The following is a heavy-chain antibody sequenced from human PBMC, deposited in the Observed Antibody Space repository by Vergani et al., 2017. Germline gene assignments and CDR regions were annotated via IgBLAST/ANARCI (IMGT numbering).Heavy chain of an antibody. J-gene: IGHJ5*02. CDR1: GFTVSSNY. CDR3: ARGPYYDFWSGYYSDPNWFDP. V-gene: IGHV4-30-4*08. Sequence: VQLVESGGGLVQPGGSLRLSCAASGFTVSSNYMSWVRQPPGKGLEWIGYIYYSGSTYYNPSLKSRVTISVDTSKNQFSLKLSSVTAADTAVYYCARGPYYDFWSGYYSDPNWFDPWGQGTLVTVSS. CDR2: IYYSGST. D-gene: IGHD3-3*01.